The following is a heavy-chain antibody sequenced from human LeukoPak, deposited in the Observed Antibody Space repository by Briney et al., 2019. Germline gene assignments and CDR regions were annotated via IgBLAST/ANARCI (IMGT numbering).Heavy chain of an antibody. D-gene: IGHD3-16*01. J-gene: IGHJ4*02. CDR2: IYNSWST. V-gene: IGHV4-59*08. CDR3: ARQGGDSFDY. CDR1: GGSISSYT. Sequence: SETLSLTCTVSGGSISSYTWDWIRQPPEKGLEWIGYIYNSWSTNYNPSLKSRVTISVDTSKNQFSLKLSSVTAADTAVYYCARQGGDSFDYWGQGTLVTVSS.